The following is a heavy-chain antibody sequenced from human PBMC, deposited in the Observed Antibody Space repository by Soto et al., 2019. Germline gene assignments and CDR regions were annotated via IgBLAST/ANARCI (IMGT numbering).Heavy chain of an antibody. Sequence: QVQLQESGPGLVKPSQTLSLTCTVSGGSISSGDYYWSWIRQPPEKGLEWIGYIYYSGSTYYNPPLKSRVTXPXXXSXXQFSLKLSSVTAADTAVYYCARLTPGYSSGWFIDYWGQGTLVTVSS. V-gene: IGHV4-30-4*01. CDR3: ARLTPGYSSGWFIDY. CDR1: GGSISSGDYY. CDR2: IYYSGST. D-gene: IGHD6-19*01. J-gene: IGHJ4*02.